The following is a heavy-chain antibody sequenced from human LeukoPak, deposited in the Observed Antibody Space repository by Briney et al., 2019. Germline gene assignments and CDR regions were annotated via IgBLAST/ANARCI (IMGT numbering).Heavy chain of an antibody. Sequence: GGSLRLSCTASGFTFRNYAMTWVRQAPGEGLEWVSTISGSGGTTYYADSVKGRLSISRDNSKNTLSLQMTSLRAEDTAVYYCAKPSSIVIVPTALQRSLDYWGQGALVTVSS. CDR1: GFTFRNYA. V-gene: IGHV3-23*01. CDR3: AKPSSIVIVPTALQRSLDY. J-gene: IGHJ4*02. CDR2: ISGSGGTT. D-gene: IGHD2/OR15-2a*01.